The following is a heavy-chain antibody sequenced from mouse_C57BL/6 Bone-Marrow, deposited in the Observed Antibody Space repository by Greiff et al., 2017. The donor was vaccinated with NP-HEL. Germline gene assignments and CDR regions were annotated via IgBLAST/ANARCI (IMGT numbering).Heavy chain of an antibody. V-gene: IGHV1-80*01. CDR1: GYAFSSYW. J-gene: IGHJ4*01. CDR3: ARWLYYYGSRYAMDY. CDR2: IYPGDGDT. D-gene: IGHD1-1*01. Sequence: QVQLQQSGAELVKPGASVKISCKASGYAFSSYWMNWVKQRPGKGLEWIGQIYPGDGDTNYNGKFKGKATLTADKSSSIAYMQLSSLTSEDSAVYFCARWLYYYGSRYAMDYWGQGTSVTVSS.